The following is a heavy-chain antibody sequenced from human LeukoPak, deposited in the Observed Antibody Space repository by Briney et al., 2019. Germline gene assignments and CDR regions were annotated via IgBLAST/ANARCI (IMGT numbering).Heavy chain of an antibody. D-gene: IGHD2-15*01. CDR2: IYYSGST. V-gene: IGHV4-31*03. CDR3: ARDVGDLRGAFDI. J-gene: IGHJ3*02. CDR1: GGSINSGGYY. Sequence: SQTLSLTCTVSGGSINSGGYYWSWIRQHPGKGLEWIGYIYYSGSTYYNPSLKSRVTISVDTSKNQFSLKLSSVTAADTAVYYCARDVGDLRGAFDIWGQGTMVTVSS.